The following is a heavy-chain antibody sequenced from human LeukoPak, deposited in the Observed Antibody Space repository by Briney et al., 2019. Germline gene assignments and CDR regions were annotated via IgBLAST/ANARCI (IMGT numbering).Heavy chain of an antibody. Sequence: SQTLSLTCAISGDSVSNNSVTWNWIRQSPSRGLEWLGRTYYRSTWSNDYAVSVKSRITINPDTSKNQFSLQLNSVTPEDMAVYYCARRGTSSGLAFDSWGQGTLVTVSS. V-gene: IGHV6-1*01. J-gene: IGHJ4*02. CDR3: ARRGTSSGLAFDS. D-gene: IGHD6-6*01. CDR1: GDSVSNNSVT. CDR2: TYYRSTWSN.